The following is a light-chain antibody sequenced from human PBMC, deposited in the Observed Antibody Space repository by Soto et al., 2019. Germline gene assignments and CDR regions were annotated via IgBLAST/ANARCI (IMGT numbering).Light chain of an antibody. J-gene: IGKJ4*01. CDR1: QSVAKNY. Sequence: EIVLTQSPGTLSLSPGERATLSCRASQSVAKNYLAWYQQKPGQAPRLLIYGASSRATGIPDRIRGSGSGTDFTLTISRLEPEDFAVYYCQQYATSPLTFGGGTKVEIK. V-gene: IGKV3-20*01. CDR2: GAS. CDR3: QQYATSPLT.